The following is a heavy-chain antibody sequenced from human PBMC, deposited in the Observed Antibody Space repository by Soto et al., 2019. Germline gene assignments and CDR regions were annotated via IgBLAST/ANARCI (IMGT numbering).Heavy chain of an antibody. Sequence: EVQLLESGGGLVQPGGSLRLSCAASGFTFSSHVMSWVRQAPGKGLEWVSGISTGGGSTDYADSVKGRFTISRDNSKNMLHLQMDSLRAEDTAIYFCVRDSWLHQFDLWGQGAPVNVSS. CDR2: ISTGGGST. CDR3: VRDSWLHQFDL. V-gene: IGHV3-23*01. CDR1: GFTFSSHV. J-gene: IGHJ4*02. D-gene: IGHD5-12*01.